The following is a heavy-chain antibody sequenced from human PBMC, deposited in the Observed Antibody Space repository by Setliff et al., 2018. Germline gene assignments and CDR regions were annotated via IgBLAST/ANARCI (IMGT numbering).Heavy chain of an antibody. D-gene: IGHD4-17*01. J-gene: IGHJ4*02. CDR3: ARGRLLYVGDSHYFDI. CDR2: ISSSSSYI. CDR1: GFTFSTYT. Sequence: GGSLRLSCAASGFTFSTYTMNWVRQAPGKGPEWVSSISSSSSYIYYADSVKGRFTISRDNAKNSLYLQMNSLRAEDTAVYYCARGRLLYVGDSHYFDIWGQGTLVTVSS. V-gene: IGHV3-21*04.